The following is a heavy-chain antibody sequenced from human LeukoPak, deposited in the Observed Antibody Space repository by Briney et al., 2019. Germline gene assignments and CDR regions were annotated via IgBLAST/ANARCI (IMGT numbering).Heavy chain of an antibody. J-gene: IGHJ6*02. Sequence: GGSLRLSCAASGFTFSSYSMNWVRQAPGKGLEWVSSISSSSSYIYYADSVKGRFTISRDNAKNSLYLQMNSLRAEDTAVYYCARDLYCSSTSCYFYYYYYYGMDVWGQGTTVTVSS. CDR1: GFTFSSYS. V-gene: IGHV3-21*01. CDR3: ARDLYCSSTSCYFYYYYYYGMDV. D-gene: IGHD2-2*01. CDR2: ISSSSSYI.